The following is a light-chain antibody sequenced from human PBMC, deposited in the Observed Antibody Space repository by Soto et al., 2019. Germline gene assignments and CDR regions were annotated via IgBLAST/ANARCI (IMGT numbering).Light chain of an antibody. CDR2: GYN. V-gene: IGLV1-40*01. CDR1: SSNIGAGYD. Sequence: QSVLTQPPSVSGAPGQRVTISCTGSSSNIGAGYDVHWYQQLPGTAPKLLVYGYNNRPSGVPDRFFVSKSGTSASLTITGLQTEDEADYYCQSYDSSLSAWVFGGGTKLTVL. CDR3: QSYDSSLSAWV. J-gene: IGLJ2*01.